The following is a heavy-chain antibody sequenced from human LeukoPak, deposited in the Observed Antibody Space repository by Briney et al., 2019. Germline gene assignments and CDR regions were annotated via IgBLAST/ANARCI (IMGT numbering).Heavy chain of an antibody. CDR2: IIPIFGTA. CDR3: VIKRGYSHGPQPNLVGP. V-gene: IGHV1-69*05. J-gene: IGHJ5*02. Sequence: SVKVSCKASGGTFSSYAISWVRQAPGQGLEWMGGIIPIFGTANYAQKLQGRVTMTTDTSTSTAYMELRSLRSDDTAVYYCVIKRGYSHGPQPNLVGPWGQGTLVTVSS. D-gene: IGHD5-18*01. CDR1: GGTFSSYA.